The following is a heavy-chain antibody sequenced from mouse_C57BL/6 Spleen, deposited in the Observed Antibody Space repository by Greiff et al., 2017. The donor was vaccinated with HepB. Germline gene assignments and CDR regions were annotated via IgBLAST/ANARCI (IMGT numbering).Heavy chain of an antibody. D-gene: IGHD4-1*01. CDR2: IDPSDSYT. CDR3: ARGSRTGDY. CDR1: GYTFTSYW. Sequence: QVQLQQPGAELVMPGASVKLSCKASGYTFTSYWMHWVKQRPGQGLEWIGEIDPSDSYTNYNQKVKGKSTLTLDKSSSSAYMQLSSLTSEDSAVYYCARGSRTGDYWGQGTTLTVSS. J-gene: IGHJ2*01. V-gene: IGHV1-69*01.